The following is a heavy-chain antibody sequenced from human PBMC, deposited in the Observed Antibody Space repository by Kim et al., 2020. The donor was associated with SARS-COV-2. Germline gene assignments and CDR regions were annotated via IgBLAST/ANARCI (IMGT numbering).Heavy chain of an antibody. Sequence: ASVKVSCKASGYTFTSYGISWVRQAPGQGLEWMGWISAYNGNTNYAQKLQGRVTMTTDTSTSTAYMELRSLRSDDTAVYYCARVDLHQQWVEQWRSEWYFDLWGRGTLVPVSA. CDR2: ISAYNGNT. V-gene: IGHV1-18*01. D-gene: IGHD6-19*01. CDR3: ARVDLHQQWVEQWRSEWYFDL. CDR1: GYTFTSYG. J-gene: IGHJ2*01.